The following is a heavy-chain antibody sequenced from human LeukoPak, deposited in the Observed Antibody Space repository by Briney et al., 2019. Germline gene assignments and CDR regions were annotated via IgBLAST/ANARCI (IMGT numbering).Heavy chain of an antibody. D-gene: IGHD5-18*01. CDR2: INPNSGGT. V-gene: IGHV1-2*02. J-gene: IGHJ4*02. CDR1: GYTFTGYY. CDR3: ARNERGYSYGPYGQHSGTLLY. Sequence: GASVKVSCKASGYTFTGYYMHWVRQAPGQGLEWMGWINPNSGGTNYAQKFQGRVTMTRDTSISTAYMELSRLRSDDTAVYYCARNERGYSYGPYGQHSGTLLYWGQGTLVTVSS.